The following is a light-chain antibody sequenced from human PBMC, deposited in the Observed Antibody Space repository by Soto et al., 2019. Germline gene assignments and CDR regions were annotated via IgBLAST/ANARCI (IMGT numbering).Light chain of an antibody. CDR1: SSDVGGYNY. CDR2: DVS. CDR3: CSYAGSYYV. J-gene: IGLJ1*01. Sequence: QSALTQPRSVSGSPGQSVTISCTGTSSDVGGYNYVSWYQQHPGKAPKLMIYDVSKRPSGVPHRFSGSKSGNTASLTISGLQGEDEADYYCCSYAGSYYVFGTGTKLTV. V-gene: IGLV2-11*01.